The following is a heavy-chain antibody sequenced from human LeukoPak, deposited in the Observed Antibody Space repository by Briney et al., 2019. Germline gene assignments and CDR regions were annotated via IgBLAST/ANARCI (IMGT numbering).Heavy chain of an antibody. J-gene: IGHJ6*02. Sequence: GGSLRLSCAASGFTFSSYSMNWVRQAPGKGLEWVSSISSSSSYIYYADSVKGRFTISRDNAKNSLYLQMNSLRAEDTAVYYCARVRYSSSWQYYYYYGMDVWGQGTTVTVSS. CDR3: ARVRYSSSWQYYYYYGMDV. CDR2: ISSSSSYI. D-gene: IGHD6-13*01. CDR1: GFTFSSYS. V-gene: IGHV3-21*01.